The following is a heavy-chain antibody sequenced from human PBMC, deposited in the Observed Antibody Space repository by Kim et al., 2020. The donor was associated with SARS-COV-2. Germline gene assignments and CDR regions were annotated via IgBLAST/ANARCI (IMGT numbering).Heavy chain of an antibody. D-gene: IGHD6-19*01. J-gene: IGHJ4*02. V-gene: IGHV3-11*04. Sequence: YYADSVKGRFTISRDNAKNSLSLQMNSLRAEDTAVYYCARDRASSGWFDYWGQGTLVTVSS. CDR3: ARDRASSGWFDY.